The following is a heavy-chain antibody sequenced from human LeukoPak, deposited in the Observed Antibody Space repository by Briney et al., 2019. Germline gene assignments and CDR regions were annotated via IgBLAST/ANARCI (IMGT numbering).Heavy chain of an antibody. D-gene: IGHD2-2*01. CDR3: TRDHCSFANCYEDYYYGMDV. V-gene: IGHV1-2*02. J-gene: IGHJ6*02. CDR2: INPNNGGT. Sequence: ASVKVSCKPSGYTFTDYYMHWVRQAPGQGLEWMGWINPNNGGTTYAQKFQGRVTMTRDTAISTAYMELSRLRSDDSAIYYCTRDHCSFANCYEDYYYGMDVWGQGTTVTVSS. CDR1: GYTFTDYY.